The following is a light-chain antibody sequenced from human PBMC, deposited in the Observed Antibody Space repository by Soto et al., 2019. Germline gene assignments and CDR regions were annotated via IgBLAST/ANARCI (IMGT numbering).Light chain of an antibody. J-gene: IGKJ4*01. Sequence: DIQLTQSPSFLSASVGDRATITCRASQGISSYLAWYQQKPGKAPKLLIYAASTLQSGVPSRFSGSGSGTDFTLTISSLQPEDFATYSCQQTYRTPLTFGGGTKVDIK. V-gene: IGKV1-9*01. CDR1: QGISSY. CDR2: AAS. CDR3: QQTYRTPLT.